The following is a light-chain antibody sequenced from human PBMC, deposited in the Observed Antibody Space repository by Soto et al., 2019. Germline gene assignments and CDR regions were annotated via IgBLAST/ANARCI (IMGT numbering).Light chain of an antibody. Sequence: QSALTQPASVSGSPGQSITISCTGTSSDVGGYNYVSWYQHHPGKAPKLMIYEVVNRPSGVSNGFSGSKSGITASLTISGLQAEDEADYYCTSYTSSSPLVFGSGTKVTVL. V-gene: IGLV2-14*01. J-gene: IGLJ1*01. CDR3: TSYTSSSPLV. CDR2: EVV. CDR1: SSDVGGYNY.